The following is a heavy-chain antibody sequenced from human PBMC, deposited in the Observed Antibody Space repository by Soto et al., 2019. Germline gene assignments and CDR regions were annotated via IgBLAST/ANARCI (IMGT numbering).Heavy chain of an antibody. V-gene: IGHV3-23*01. J-gene: IGHJ4*02. Sequence: GGSLRLSCAASGFTISDFAMNWVRQTPGKRLEWVSIITTTGDTSYYADSVKGRFTISRDNSKNMLYLQMNNLRVDDTAIYFCAKVPEYRDGSSFYYFDSWGQGA. CDR1: GFTISDFA. CDR2: ITTTGDTS. D-gene: IGHD6-6*01. CDR3: AKVPEYRDGSSFYYFDS.